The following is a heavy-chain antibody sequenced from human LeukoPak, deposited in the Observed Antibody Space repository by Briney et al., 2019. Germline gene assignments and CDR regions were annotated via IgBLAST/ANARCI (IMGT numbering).Heavy chain of an antibody. J-gene: IGHJ4*02. V-gene: IGHV4-4*07. CDR1: GGSISSYY. CDR3: ARSGTYQYSSTSDY. Sequence: SETLSLTCTVSGGSISSYYWSWIRQPAGKGLEWIGRIYTSGSTDYNPPLKSRVTISLDTSKNQFSLKLTSVIAADTAVYFCARSGTYQYSSTSDYWGQGTLVTVSS. D-gene: IGHD6-13*01. CDR2: IYTSGST.